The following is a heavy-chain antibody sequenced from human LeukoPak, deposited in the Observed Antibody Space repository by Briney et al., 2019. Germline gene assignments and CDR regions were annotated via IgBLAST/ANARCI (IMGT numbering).Heavy chain of an antibody. CDR3: ARGPATQRKNWFDP. J-gene: IGHJ5*02. V-gene: IGHV1-2*02. CDR1: GYTFTGYY. D-gene: IGHD2-2*01. Sequence: ASVKVSCKASGYTFTGYYMHWVRQAPGQGLEWMGWINPNSGGTNYAQKFQGRVTMTRDTSISTAYMELSRLRSDDTAVYYCARGPATQRKNWFDPWSQGTLVTVSS. CDR2: INPNSGGT.